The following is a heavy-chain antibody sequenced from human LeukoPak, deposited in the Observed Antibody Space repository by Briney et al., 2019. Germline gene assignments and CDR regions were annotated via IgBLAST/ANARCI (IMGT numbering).Heavy chain of an antibody. D-gene: IGHD2/OR15-2a*01. CDR3: AKGVLAWGTFDP. V-gene: IGHV3-23*01. CDR2: LIGSTGNA. Sequence: GGSLTLSCAASAFTLSSDAMSWVRQAPGKGLEWVSSLIGSTGNAYYADSVRGRFTISRDTSKNTLYLQVSSLRTEDTAIYFCAKGVLAWGTFDPWGQGTMVTVSS. CDR1: AFTLSSDA. J-gene: IGHJ5*02.